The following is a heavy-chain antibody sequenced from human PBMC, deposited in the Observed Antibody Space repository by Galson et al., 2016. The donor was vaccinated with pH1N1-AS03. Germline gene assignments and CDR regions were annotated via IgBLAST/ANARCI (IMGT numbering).Heavy chain of an antibody. CDR3: ARDLGGGIIKEAY. CDR1: GYTFTSYG. Sequence: SVKVSCKASGYTFTSYGISWVRQAPGQGLEWMGWISGDNGKTNYAQKFQGRVTMTTDTSTSTAYMELRSLRSDDTAVFYCARDLGGGIIKEAYWGQGTLATVSS. J-gene: IGHJ4*02. V-gene: IGHV1-18*04. CDR2: ISGDNGKT. D-gene: IGHD3-10*01.